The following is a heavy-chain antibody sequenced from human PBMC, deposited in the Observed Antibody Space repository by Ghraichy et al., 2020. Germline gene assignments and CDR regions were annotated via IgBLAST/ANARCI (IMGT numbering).Heavy chain of an antibody. CDR1: GFTFSNYA. CDR3: AKHQSWFGELSFDY. V-gene: IGHV3-23*01. CDR2: ISGSGGST. Sequence: GGSLRLSCAASGFTFSNYAMSWVRQAPGKGLEWVSAISGSGGSTYYADSVKGRFTISRDNSKNTLYLQMNSLRAEDTAVYYCAKHQSWFGELSFDYWGQGTLVTVSS. D-gene: IGHD3-10*01. J-gene: IGHJ4*02.